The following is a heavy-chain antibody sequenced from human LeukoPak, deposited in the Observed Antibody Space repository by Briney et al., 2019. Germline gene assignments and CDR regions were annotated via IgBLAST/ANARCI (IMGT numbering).Heavy chain of an antibody. CDR1: GGSISHYY. Sequence: PSETLSLTCTVSGGSISHYYWSWIRQPPGKGLEWIGEINHSGSTNYNPSLKSRVTISVDTSKNQFSLKLSSVTAADTAVYYCARGPTLEQQLVSYYYYDMDVWGQGTTVTVSS. D-gene: IGHD6-13*01. J-gene: IGHJ6*02. CDR2: INHSGST. V-gene: IGHV4-34*01. CDR3: ARGPTLEQQLVSYYYYDMDV.